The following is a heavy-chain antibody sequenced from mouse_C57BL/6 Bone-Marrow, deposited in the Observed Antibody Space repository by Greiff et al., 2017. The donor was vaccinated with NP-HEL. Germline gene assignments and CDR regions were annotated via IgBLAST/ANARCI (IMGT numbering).Heavy chain of an antibody. Sequence: VQLQQPGAELVMPGASVKLSCKASGYTFTSYWMHWVKQRPGQGLEWIGEIDPSDSYTNYNQKFKGKSTLTVDKSSSTAYMQLSSLTSEDSAVYYCASPLDGSYAMDYWGQGTSVTVSS. CDR1: GYTFTSYW. V-gene: IGHV1-69*01. D-gene: IGHD2-3*01. J-gene: IGHJ4*01. CDR3: ASPLDGSYAMDY. CDR2: IDPSDSYT.